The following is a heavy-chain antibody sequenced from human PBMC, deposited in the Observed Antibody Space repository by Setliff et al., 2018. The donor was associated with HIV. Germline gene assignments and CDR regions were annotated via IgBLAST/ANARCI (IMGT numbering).Heavy chain of an antibody. D-gene: IGHD7-27*01. Sequence: SETLSLTCTVSGYSISSGYYWGWIRQPPGKGLEWIANIYHSGSTSYNPSLKSRVTISVDTSKNQFSLKLSSVTAADTAVYYCARETLQQGNWYFDLWGRGTLVTVSS. J-gene: IGHJ2*01. V-gene: IGHV4-38-2*02. CDR3: ARETLQQGNWYFDL. CDR2: IYHSGST. CDR1: GYSISSGYY.